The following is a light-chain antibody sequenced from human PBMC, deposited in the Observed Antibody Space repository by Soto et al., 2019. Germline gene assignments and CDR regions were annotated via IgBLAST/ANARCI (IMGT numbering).Light chain of an antibody. V-gene: IGKV3-20*01. CDR1: QSVSSAY. CDR2: GAS. CDR3: HQFGISPYT. J-gene: IGKJ2*01. Sequence: EIVLTQSPGTLSLSPGERATLSCRASQSVSSAYILWFQQKPGQAPRLLIYGASYRAAGIPDRFGGSGSGTDFTLTSSRLEPEDFAVYYCHQFGISPYTFGQGTKLEIK.